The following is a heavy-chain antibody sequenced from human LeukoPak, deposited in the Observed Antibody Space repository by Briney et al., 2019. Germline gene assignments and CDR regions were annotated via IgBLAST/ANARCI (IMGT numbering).Heavy chain of an antibody. CDR2: ISAYNGNT. V-gene: IGHV1-18*01. J-gene: IGHJ3*02. CDR3: ARSGRNVDTAMLYI. Sequence: ASVTVSCKASGYTFTSYGISWVRQAPGQGLEWMGWISAYNGNTNYAQKLQGRVTMTTDTSTSTAYMELRSLRSDDTAVYYCARSGRNVDTAMLYIWGQGTMVTVSS. D-gene: IGHD5-18*01. CDR1: GYTFTSYG.